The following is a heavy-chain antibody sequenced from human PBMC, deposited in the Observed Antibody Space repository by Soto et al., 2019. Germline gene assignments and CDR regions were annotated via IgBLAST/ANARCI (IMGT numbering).Heavy chain of an antibody. J-gene: IGHJ4*02. CDR3: AKGRGGSGSLTPRVDF. CDR1: GFTFNNYA. Sequence: EVQLLESGGGLVQPGGSLRLSCVASGFTFNNYAMTWVRQAPGKGLEGVSAISGGGDTTSYADSVKGRFTVSRDGYKNPLYLQMSSLRAEDTALYYCAKGRGGSGSLTPRVDFWGQGTLVTVSS. D-gene: IGHD3-10*01. V-gene: IGHV3-23*01. CDR2: ISGGGDTT.